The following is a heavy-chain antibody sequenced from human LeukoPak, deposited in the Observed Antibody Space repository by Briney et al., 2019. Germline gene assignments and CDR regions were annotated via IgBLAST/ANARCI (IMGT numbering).Heavy chain of an antibody. J-gene: IGHJ4*02. V-gene: IGHV3-23*01. D-gene: IGHD3-22*01. CDR2: ISGSGGST. CDR3: AKDVYYDSSGYPYYFDY. Sequence: QPGGSLRLSCAASGFTFSSYSMNWVRQAPGKGLEWVSAISGSGGSTYYADSVKGRFTISRDNSKNTLYLQMNSLRAEDTAVYYCAKDVYYDSSGYPYYFDYWGQGTLVTVSS. CDR1: GFTFSSYS.